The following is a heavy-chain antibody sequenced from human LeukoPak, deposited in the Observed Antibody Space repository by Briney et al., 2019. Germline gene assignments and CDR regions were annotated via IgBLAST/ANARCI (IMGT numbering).Heavy chain of an antibody. Sequence: ASETLSLTCTVSGGSISSSSYYWGWIRQPPGKGLEWIGSMYYSGSTYYNPSLKSRVTISVDTSKNQFSLKLSSVTAADTAVYYCARRRYSSGWLHPHFDYWGQGTLVTVSS. D-gene: IGHD6-19*01. CDR1: GGSISSSSYY. V-gene: IGHV4-39*01. CDR2: MYYSGST. J-gene: IGHJ4*02. CDR3: ARRRYSSGWLHPHFDY.